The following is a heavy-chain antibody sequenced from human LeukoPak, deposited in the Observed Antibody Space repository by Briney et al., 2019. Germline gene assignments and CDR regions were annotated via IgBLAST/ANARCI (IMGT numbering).Heavy chain of an antibody. CDR2: INHSGST. CDR1: GGSFSGYY. Sequence: SETLSLTCAVYGGSFSGYYWSWIRQPPGKGLEWIGEINHSGSTNYNPSLKSRVTISVDTSKNQLSLKLSSVTAADTAVYYCASGLGGVLSYWGQGTLVTVSS. CDR3: ASGLGGVLSY. J-gene: IGHJ4*02. D-gene: IGHD3-10*01. V-gene: IGHV4-34*01.